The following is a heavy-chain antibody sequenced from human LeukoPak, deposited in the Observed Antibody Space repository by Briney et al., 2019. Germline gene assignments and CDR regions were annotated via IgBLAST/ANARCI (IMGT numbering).Heavy chain of an antibody. J-gene: IGHJ6*03. CDR2: IVGTT. D-gene: IGHD3-16*01. CDR3: ATTLGGVYYMAV. V-gene: IGHV1-69*05. CDR1: GGTFSSFA. Sequence: SVKVSCKCSGGTFSSFAINWVRQAPGQGLEWMGGIVGTTNYAQQIQGRVTITTEESSSTDYMELSSLTSDDTAVYYCATTLGGVYYMAVWGKGTTVTVSS.